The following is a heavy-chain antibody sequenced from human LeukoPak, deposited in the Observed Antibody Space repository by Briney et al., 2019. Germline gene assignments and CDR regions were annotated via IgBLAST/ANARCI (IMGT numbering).Heavy chain of an antibody. CDR2: IYYSGST. V-gene: IGHV4-59*01. J-gene: IGHJ3*02. Sequence: PSETLSLTCTVSGGSISSYYWSWIRQPPGKGLEWIGYIYYSGSTNYNPSLKSRVTISVDTSKNQFSLKLSSVTAADTAVYYCARGGRYSEILWFGELLSVSGAFDIWGQGTMVTVSS. D-gene: IGHD3-10*01. CDR3: ARGGRYSEILWFGELLSVSGAFDI. CDR1: GGSISSYY.